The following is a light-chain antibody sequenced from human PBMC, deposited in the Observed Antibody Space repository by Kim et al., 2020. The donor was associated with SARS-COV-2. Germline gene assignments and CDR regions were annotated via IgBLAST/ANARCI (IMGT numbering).Light chain of an antibody. CDR1: QSISNE. CDR2: GAS. V-gene: IGKV1-17*01. J-gene: IGKJ5*01. Sequence: ASVGGRVTITCRASQSISNELAWYQQNPGRAPKRLIYGASSLQSGVPSRFSGSGSGTEFTLTISSVQPGDFATYFCLQYNSYPVTFGRGTRLEIK. CDR3: LQYNSYPVT.